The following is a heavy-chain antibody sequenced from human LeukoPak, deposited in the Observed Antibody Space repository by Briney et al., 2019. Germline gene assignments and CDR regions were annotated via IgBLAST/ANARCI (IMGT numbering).Heavy chain of an antibody. CDR3: ASNSSSWYGAYY. CDR2: IYYSGST. J-gene: IGHJ4*02. V-gene: IGHV4-39*01. CDR1: GGSISSSSYY. D-gene: IGHD6-13*01. Sequence: SETLSLTCTVSGGSISSSSYYWGWIRQPPGKGLEWIGNIYYSGSTYYSPSLKSRVTISIDTSKNQFSLKLSSVTAADTAKYYCASNSSSWYGAYYWGQGTLVTVSS.